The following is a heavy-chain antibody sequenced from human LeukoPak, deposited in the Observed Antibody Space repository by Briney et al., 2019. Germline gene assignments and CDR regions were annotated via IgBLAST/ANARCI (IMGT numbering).Heavy chain of an antibody. CDR3: ARDVASSGYYWD. D-gene: IGHD3-22*01. CDR1: GYTFTSYY. Sequence: ASVTVSCTASGYTFTSYYMHWVRQAPGQGLEWMGIINPSGGSTSYAQKFQDRVTMTRDTSTSTVYMELSSLRSEDTAVYYCARDVASSGYYWDWGQGTLVTVSS. CDR2: INPSGGST. J-gene: IGHJ4*02. V-gene: IGHV1-46*01.